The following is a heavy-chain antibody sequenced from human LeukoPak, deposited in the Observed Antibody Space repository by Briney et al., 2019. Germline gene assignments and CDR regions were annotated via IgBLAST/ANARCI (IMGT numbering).Heavy chain of an antibody. V-gene: IGHV4-39*01. D-gene: IGHD2-15*01. CDR2: IYYRGST. J-gene: IGHJ6*03. CDR1: GGSISSSSYY. Sequence: TSETLSLTCTVSGGSISSSSYYWGWIRHPPGKGLEWIGSIYYRGSTYYNPSLMSRVTILVDTSKNQFSLKLSSVTAADTAVYYCARHGYCSGGSCYSWGYYYYMDVWGKGTTVTISS. CDR3: ARHGYCSGGSCYSWGYYYYMDV.